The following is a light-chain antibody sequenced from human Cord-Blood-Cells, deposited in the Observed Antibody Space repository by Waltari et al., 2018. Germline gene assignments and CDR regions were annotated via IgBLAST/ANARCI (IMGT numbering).Light chain of an antibody. CDR1: QSISSW. V-gene: IGKV1-5*03. J-gene: IGKJ1*01. CDR3: QQYNSPPWT. Sequence: DIQMPQSPSTLSASVGDRVYITCRASQSISSWLAWYQQTPGKAPKRLIYKASSLESGVPSRFSGSGSGTEFTLTISSLQPDDFATYYCQQYNSPPWTFGQGTKVEIK. CDR2: KAS.